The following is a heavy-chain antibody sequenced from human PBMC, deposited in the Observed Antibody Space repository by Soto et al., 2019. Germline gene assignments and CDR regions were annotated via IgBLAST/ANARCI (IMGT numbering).Heavy chain of an antibody. CDR2: INPNSGGT. J-gene: IGHJ4*02. Sequence: QVQLVQSGAEVKKPGASVKVSCKASGYTFTGYYMHWVRQAPGQGLEWMGWINPNSGGTNYAQKFQGWVTMTRDTSXSXXYMELSRLRSDDTAVYYCARALYYDILTGYYYFDYWGQGTLVTVSS. CDR3: ARALYYDILTGYYYFDY. V-gene: IGHV1-2*04. D-gene: IGHD3-9*01. CDR1: GYTFTGYY.